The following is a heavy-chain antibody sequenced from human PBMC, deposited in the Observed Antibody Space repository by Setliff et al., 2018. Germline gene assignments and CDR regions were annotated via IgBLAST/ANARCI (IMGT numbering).Heavy chain of an antibody. J-gene: IGHJ4*02. Sequence: ASVKVSCKASGYPFTSNSMHWVRQAPGQGLEWMGIINPSGGYANYAQKFQGRVTMTRDTSTSTVYMELSSLRSEDTAVYYCARAPLESGYNYGQGHYFDYWGQGTLVTVSS. D-gene: IGHD5-18*01. CDR3: ARAPLESGYNYGQGHYFDY. CDR1: GYPFTSNS. CDR2: INPSGGYA. V-gene: IGHV1-46*01.